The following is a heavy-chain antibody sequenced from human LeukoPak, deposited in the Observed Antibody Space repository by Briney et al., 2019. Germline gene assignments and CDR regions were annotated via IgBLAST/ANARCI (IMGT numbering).Heavy chain of an antibody. J-gene: IGHJ6*02. V-gene: IGHV3-21*01. CDR3: ARDSSSSNFYHGMDV. D-gene: IGHD6-6*01. Sequence: GGSLRLSCAASGFTFSSYTMNWVRQAPGKGLEWVSAISSSTDYKYYADSVKGRFTISRDNAKNSLYLQMNSLRAEDTAVYYCARDSSSSNFYHGMDVWGQGTTVTVSS. CDR2: ISSSTDYK. CDR1: GFTFSSYT.